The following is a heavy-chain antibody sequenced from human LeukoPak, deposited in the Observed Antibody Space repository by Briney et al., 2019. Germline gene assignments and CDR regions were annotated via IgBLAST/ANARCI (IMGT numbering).Heavy chain of an antibody. CDR3: ARGPPRFVSY. D-gene: IGHD5-24*01. Sequence: SETLPLTCAVSGYSISSGYYWGWIRQPPGKGLEWIGSIHHSRSTYYNPSLKSRVTISVDTSKNQFSLKLSSVTAADTAVYYCARGPPRFVSYWGQGTLVTVSS. J-gene: IGHJ4*02. CDR1: GYSISSGYY. CDR2: IHHSRST. V-gene: IGHV4-38-2*01.